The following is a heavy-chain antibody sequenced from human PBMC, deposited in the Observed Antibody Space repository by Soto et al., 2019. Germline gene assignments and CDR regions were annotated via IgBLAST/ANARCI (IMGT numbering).Heavy chain of an antibody. Sequence: GGSLRLSCAASGFIFSSFGMHWVRQAPGKGLEWVAHIWYDGSNTYYADSVKGRFTISRDNSRNTLYLQMNSLRAEDTAVYYCAKEYYYGMDIWGQGTTVTVSS. CDR1: GFIFSSFG. CDR3: AKEYYYGMDI. J-gene: IGHJ6*02. CDR2: IWYDGSNT. V-gene: IGHV3-33*06.